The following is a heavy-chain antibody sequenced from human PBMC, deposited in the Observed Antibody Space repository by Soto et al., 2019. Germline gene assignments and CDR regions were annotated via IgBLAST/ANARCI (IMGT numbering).Heavy chain of an antibody. D-gene: IGHD5-18*01. Sequence: QVQLVQSGAEVKKPGASVKVSCKASGYTFTTYGIAWVRQAPGQGLEWMGWISTYNGNTNYAQKFQGRVTMTTDTSTNTAYMELRSLKSDDTAVYYCARDHVDTAMARFDYWGQGTLVTVSS. J-gene: IGHJ4*02. CDR1: GYTFTTYG. V-gene: IGHV1-18*01. CDR3: ARDHVDTAMARFDY. CDR2: ISTYNGNT.